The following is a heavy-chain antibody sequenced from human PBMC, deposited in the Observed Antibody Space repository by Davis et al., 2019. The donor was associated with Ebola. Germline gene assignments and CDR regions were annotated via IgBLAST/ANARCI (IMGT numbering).Heavy chain of an antibody. V-gene: IGHV3-30-3*01. CDR1: GFTFSSYA. CDR2: ISYDGSNK. J-gene: IGHJ6*02. D-gene: IGHD4-17*01. CDR3: ANYGDYEGYYYYGMDV. Sequence: GESLKISCAASGFTFSSYAMHWVRQAPGKGLEWVAVISYDGSNKYYADSVKGRFTISRDNSKNTLYLQMNSLRAEDTAVYYCANYGDYEGYYYYGMDVWGQGTAVTVSS.